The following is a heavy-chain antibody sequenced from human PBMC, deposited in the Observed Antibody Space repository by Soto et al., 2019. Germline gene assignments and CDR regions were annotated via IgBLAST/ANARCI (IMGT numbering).Heavy chain of an antibody. CDR2: IYYSGRT. CDR3: ARQRTTVVTQAYFDH. CDR1: GESIISSSYY. V-gene: IGHV4-39*01. J-gene: IGHJ4*02. Sequence: SETLSLTCIVSGESIISSSYYCCLILQPPGKCLEWIGSIYYSGRTYYNPSFKSRVTISIDTSKNQFSLKLSSVTATDTAVYYCARQRTTVVTQAYFDHWGQGALVTVSS. D-gene: IGHD2-21*02.